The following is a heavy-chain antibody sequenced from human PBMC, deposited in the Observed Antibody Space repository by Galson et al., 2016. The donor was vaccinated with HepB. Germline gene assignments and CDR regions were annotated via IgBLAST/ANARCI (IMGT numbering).Heavy chain of an antibody. Sequence: SETLSLTCRVSGDSIGSSSYHWAWIRQPPGKGLEWIGSIYYVGRAYYRSSLKSRLTISLDPAKNHISLNLTSVTGADTAVYSCATVPRWESGIYDHWGQGTLFSVAS. CDR2: IYYVGRA. J-gene: IGHJ4*02. V-gene: IGHV4-39*02. CDR3: ATVPRWESGIYDH. D-gene: IGHD1-26*01. CDR1: GDSIGSSSYH.